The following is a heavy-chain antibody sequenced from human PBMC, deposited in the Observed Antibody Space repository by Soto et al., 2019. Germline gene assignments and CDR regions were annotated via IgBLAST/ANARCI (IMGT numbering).Heavy chain of an antibody. Sequence: QITLKESGPTLVKPTQTLTLTCTFSGFSLSTSAEGVAWIRQPPGKALEWLALIYWDDDERYSSFLKSRLTIPNHSSNTQFLLPITNIYPVDPATYFFPHKLVRRATMDFSFQATTVPFSS. CDR1: GFSLSTSAEG. V-gene: IGHV2-5*02. CDR3: PHKLVRRATMDF. CDR2: IYWDDDE. J-gene: IGHJ6*02.